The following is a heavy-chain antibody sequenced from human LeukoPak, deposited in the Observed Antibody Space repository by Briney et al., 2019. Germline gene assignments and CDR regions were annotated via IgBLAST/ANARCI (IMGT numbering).Heavy chain of an antibody. Sequence: PGGSLRLSCVASGFTFNNYAMSWVRQAPGKGMEWVSAISDNGGGTYSTDSVKGRFTISRDNSKNTLYLQMNSLRAEDTAVYYCAGSLTYYYDSSAHYWGQGTLVTVSS. J-gene: IGHJ4*02. D-gene: IGHD3-22*01. CDR3: AGSLTYYYDSSAHY. V-gene: IGHV3-23*01. CDR2: ISDNGGGT. CDR1: GFTFNNYA.